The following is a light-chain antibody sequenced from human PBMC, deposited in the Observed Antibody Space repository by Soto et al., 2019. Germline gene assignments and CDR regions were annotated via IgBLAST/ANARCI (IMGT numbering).Light chain of an antibody. V-gene: IGLV2-8*01. CDR2: EVT. J-gene: IGLJ1*01. CDR3: SSYAGSNTFV. CDR1: SSDVGYYDY. Sequence: QSALTQPPSASGFPGQSVTISCTGTSSDVGYYDYVSCYQQHPGKAPKLVMYEVTKRPSGVPDRGSASKSGNTASLTVSGLRAEDEADYYCSSYAGSNTFVFGSGTKVTV.